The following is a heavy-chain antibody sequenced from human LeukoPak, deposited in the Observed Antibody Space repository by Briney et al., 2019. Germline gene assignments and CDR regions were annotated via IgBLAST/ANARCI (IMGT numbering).Heavy chain of an antibody. D-gene: IGHD3-10*01. V-gene: IGHV1-18*01. J-gene: IGHJ4*02. Sequence: ASVKVSCKASGYTFTSYGISWVRQAPGQGLEWMGWISAYNGNTNYAQKLQGRVTMTTDTSTSTAYMELRSLRSDDTAVYYCASSQLWFGELRPYYFDYWGQGTLVTVSS. CDR1: GYTFTSYG. CDR3: ASSQLWFGELRPYYFDY. CDR2: ISAYNGNT.